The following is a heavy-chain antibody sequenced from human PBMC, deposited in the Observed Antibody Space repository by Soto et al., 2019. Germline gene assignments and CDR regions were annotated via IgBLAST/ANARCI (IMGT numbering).Heavy chain of an antibody. CDR2: ISSSSSTI. CDR3: AKDPLYYYDSSGYGY. D-gene: IGHD3-22*01. J-gene: IGHJ4*02. CDR1: GFTFSSYS. Sequence: GGSLRLSCAASGFTFSSYSMNWVRQAPGKGLEWVSYISSSSSTIYYADSVKGRFTISRDNSKNTLYTQMNSLRAEDTAVYYCAKDPLYYYDSSGYGYWGQGTLVTVSS. V-gene: IGHV3-48*01.